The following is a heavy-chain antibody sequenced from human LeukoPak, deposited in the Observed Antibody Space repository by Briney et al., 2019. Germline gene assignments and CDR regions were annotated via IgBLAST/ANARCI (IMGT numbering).Heavy chain of an antibody. Sequence: SETLSLTCNVSSGSISSSSYYWSWIRQPPGKGLEWIGYIYYSGSTNYNPSLKSRVTISVDTSKNQFSLKLSSVTAADTAVYYCVVVVAVYYFDYWGQGTLVTVSS. CDR3: VVVVAVYYFDY. V-gene: IGHV4-61*05. CDR1: SGSISSSSYY. D-gene: IGHD2-15*01. J-gene: IGHJ4*02. CDR2: IYYSGST.